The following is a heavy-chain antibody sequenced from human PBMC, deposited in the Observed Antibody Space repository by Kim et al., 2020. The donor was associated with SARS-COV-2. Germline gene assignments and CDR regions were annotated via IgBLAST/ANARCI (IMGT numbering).Heavy chain of an antibody. Sequence: ASVKVSCKASGYTFTSYGISWVRQAPGQGLEWMGWISAYNGNTNYAQKLQGRVTMTTDTSTSTAYMELRSLRSDDTAVYYCARALREYSGYDLGAFDIWGQGTMVTVSS. J-gene: IGHJ3*02. CDR3: ARALREYSGYDLGAFDI. CDR1: GYTFTSYG. D-gene: IGHD5-12*01. V-gene: IGHV1-18*01. CDR2: ISAYNGNT.